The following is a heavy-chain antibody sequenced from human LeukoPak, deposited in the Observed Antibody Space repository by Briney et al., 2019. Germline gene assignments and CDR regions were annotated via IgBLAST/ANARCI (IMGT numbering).Heavy chain of an antibody. J-gene: IGHJ4*02. V-gene: IGHV3-48*02. D-gene: IGHD3-22*01. CDR2: ISHTSDAI. CDR1: GFTFSTYG. CDR3: ARASPSGYDY. Sequence: PGRSLRLSCAASGFTFSTYGMNWVRQAPGKGLEWVSYISHTSDAIYYPDSVKGRFTISRDNAKNSLYLQMNSLRDEDTAVYYCARASPSGYDYWGREPWSPSPQ.